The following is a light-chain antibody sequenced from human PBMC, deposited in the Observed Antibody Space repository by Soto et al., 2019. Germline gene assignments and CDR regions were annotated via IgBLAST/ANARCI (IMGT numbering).Light chain of an antibody. CDR3: HQYNSYST. CDR1: QSISNW. CDR2: KAS. J-gene: IGKJ1*01. Sequence: DIQMTQSPSTLSASVGDRVTITCRASQSISNWLAWYQQKPGKAPKLLIYKASSSESGAPSRFSGSGSGTEFTLTISSLQPDDVATYYCHQYNSYSTFGQGTKVEIK. V-gene: IGKV1-5*03.